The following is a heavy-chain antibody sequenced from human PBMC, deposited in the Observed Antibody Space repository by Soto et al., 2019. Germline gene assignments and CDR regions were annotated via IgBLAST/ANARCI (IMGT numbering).Heavy chain of an antibody. CDR2: IRNSGST. J-gene: IGHJ5*02. Sequence: PSETLSLTCTVSGGSISSGGYYWTWIRQHPGKGLEWIGYIRNSGSTYNNPSLKSRVTISIDTSTNQFSLKMRSVTAADTAVYYCARGLGSGNDLYNWLDPWALGTLVTVS. D-gene: IGHD2-15*01. CDR1: GGSISSGGYY. V-gene: IGHV4-31*02. CDR3: ARGLGSGNDLYNWLDP.